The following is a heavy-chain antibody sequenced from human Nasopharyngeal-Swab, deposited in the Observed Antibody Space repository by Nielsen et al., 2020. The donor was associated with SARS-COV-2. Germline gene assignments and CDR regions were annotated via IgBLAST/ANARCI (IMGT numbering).Heavy chain of an antibody. CDR1: GGTLNGFH. CDR2: IYYSGST. CDR3: ASAVWYFDL. J-gene: IGHJ2*01. Sequence: SETLSLTCVVFGGTLNGFHWKWIRQTPGKGLEWIGSIYYSGSTYYNPSLKSRVTISVDTSKNQFSLKLSSVTAADTAVYYCASAVWYFDLWGRGTLVTVSS. V-gene: IGHV4-39*01.